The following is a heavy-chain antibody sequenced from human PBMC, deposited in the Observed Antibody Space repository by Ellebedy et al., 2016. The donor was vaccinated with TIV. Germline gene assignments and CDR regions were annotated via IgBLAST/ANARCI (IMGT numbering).Heavy chain of an antibody. CDR1: GLTFSSYW. CDR3: ARGVLNSGYYSDY. J-gene: IGHJ4*02. CDR2: VSSDVTGP. V-gene: IGHV3-74*01. Sequence: GESLKISCVDSGLTFSSYWMSWVRQAPGKGLEWVSRVSSDVTGPTYADSVMGRFIISRDNAKSTVYLQMFSLRPEDTAVYYCARGVLNSGYYSDYWGRGTLVTVSS. D-gene: IGHD3-22*01.